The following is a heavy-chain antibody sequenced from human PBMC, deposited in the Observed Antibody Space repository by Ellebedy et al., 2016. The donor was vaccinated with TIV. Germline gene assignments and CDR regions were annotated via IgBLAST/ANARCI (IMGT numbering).Heavy chain of an antibody. CDR2: IKQDGSEK. V-gene: IGHV3-7*03. Sequence: PGGSLRLSCAASGFTFSSYWMSWVRQAPGKGLEWVANIKQDGSEKYYVDSEKGRFTISRDNAKNSLYLQMNSLRAEDTAVYYCARGEDVDTAMVGANYWGQGTLVTVSS. J-gene: IGHJ4*02. CDR3: ARGEDVDTAMVGANY. CDR1: GFTFSSYW. D-gene: IGHD5-18*01.